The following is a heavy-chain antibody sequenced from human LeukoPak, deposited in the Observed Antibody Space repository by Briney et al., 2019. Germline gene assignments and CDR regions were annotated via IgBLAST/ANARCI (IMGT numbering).Heavy chain of an antibody. CDR1: GFTVNNAW. CDR2: IKSKTDGGTT. J-gene: IGHJ3*01. CDR3: TTARGYSAYEY. V-gene: IGHV3-15*01. D-gene: IGHD5-12*01. Sequence: GGSLRLSRAASGFTVNNAWMTWVRQAPGKGLEWVGRIKSKTDGGTTDSAAPVNGRFTISRDDSENTLYLQMNSLKAEDTAIYYCTTARGYSAYEYRGRGTMVTVSS.